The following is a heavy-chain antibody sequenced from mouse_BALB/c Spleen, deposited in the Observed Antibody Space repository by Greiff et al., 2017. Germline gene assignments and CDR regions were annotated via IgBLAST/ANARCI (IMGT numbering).Heavy chain of an antibody. Sequence: QVQLQQSGAELVKPGASVKLSCTASGFNIKDTYMYWVKQRPGQGLEWIGEINPSNGGTNFNEKFKSKATLTVDKSSSTAYMQLSSLTSEDSAVYYCTRGYDGSDYWGQGTTLTVSS. V-gene: IGHV1S81*02. CDR1: GFNIKDTY. D-gene: IGHD2-14*01. CDR2: INPSNGGT. CDR3: TRGYDGSDY. J-gene: IGHJ2*01.